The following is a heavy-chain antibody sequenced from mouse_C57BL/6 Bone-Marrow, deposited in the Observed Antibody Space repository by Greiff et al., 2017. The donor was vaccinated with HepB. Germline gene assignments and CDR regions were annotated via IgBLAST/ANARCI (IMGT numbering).Heavy chain of an antibody. V-gene: IGHV5-6*01. CDR1: GFTFSSYG. Sequence: EVHLVESGGDLVKPGGSLKLSCAASGFTFSSYGMSWVRQTPDKRLEWVATISSGGSYTYYPDSVKGRFTISRDNAKNTLYLQMSSLKSEDTAMYYCARRLYYYGIAYWGQGTLVTVSA. CDR3: ARRLYYYGIAY. J-gene: IGHJ3*01. CDR2: ISSGGSYT. D-gene: IGHD1-1*01.